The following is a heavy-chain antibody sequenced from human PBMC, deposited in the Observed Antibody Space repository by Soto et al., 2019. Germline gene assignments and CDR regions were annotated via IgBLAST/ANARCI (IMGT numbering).Heavy chain of an antibody. V-gene: IGHV4-4*02. J-gene: IGHJ6*02. D-gene: IGHD6-13*01. CDR2: IYHSGST. CDR3: ARASIAAAGTRNYYYYYGMDV. CDR1: GGSISSSNW. Sequence: SETLPLTCAVSGGSISSSNWWSWVRQPPGKGLEWIGEIYHSGSTNYNPSLKSRVTISVDKSKNQFSLKLSSVTAADTAVYYCARASIAAAGTRNYYYYYGMDVWGQGTTVTVSS.